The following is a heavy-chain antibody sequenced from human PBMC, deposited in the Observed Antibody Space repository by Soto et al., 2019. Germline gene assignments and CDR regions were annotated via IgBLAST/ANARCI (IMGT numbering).Heavy chain of an antibody. D-gene: IGHD7-27*01. CDR2: ISSSGSTI. V-gene: IGHV3-11*01. J-gene: IGHJ6*02. Sequence: GGSLRLSCAASGFAFSDYYMSWIRQAPGKGLEWVSYISSSGSTIYYADSVKGRFTISRDNAKNSLYLQMNSLRAEDTAVYYCARDGVSGDYARRYGMDVWGQGTTVTVSS. CDR1: GFAFSDYY. CDR3: ARDGVSGDYARRYGMDV.